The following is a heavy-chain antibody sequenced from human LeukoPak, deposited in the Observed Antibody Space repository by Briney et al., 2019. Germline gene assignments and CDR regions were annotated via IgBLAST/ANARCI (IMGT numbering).Heavy chain of an antibody. CDR1: GFTFSSYA. D-gene: IGHD6-13*01. CDR3: AKDYEEYSTDPVDY. V-gene: IGHV3-23*01. Sequence: GGSLRLSCAAYGFTFSSYAMSWVRQAPGKGLEWVSAISGSGGSTYYADSVKGRFTISRDNSKNTLYLQMNSLRAEDTAVYYCAKDYEEYSTDPVDYWGQGTLVTVSS. CDR2: ISGSGGST. J-gene: IGHJ4*02.